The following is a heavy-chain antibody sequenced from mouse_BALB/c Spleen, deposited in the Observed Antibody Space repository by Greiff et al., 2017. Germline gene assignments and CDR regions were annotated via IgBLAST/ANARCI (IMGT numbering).Heavy chain of an antibody. Sequence: EVKLMESGGGLVKPGGSLKLSCAASGFAFSSYDMSWVRQTPEKRLEWVAYISSGGGSTYYPDTVKGRFTISRDNAKNTLYLQMSSLKSEDTAMYYCARYYYGSRGGYFDVWGAGTTVTVSS. V-gene: IGHV5-12-1*01. D-gene: IGHD1-1*01. CDR3: ARYYYGSRGGYFDV. J-gene: IGHJ1*01. CDR2: ISSGGGST. CDR1: GFAFSSYD.